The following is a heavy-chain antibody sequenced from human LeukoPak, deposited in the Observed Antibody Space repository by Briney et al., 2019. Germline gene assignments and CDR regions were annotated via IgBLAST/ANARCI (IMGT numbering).Heavy chain of an antibody. Sequence: SETLSLTCTVSGGSISSYYWSWIRQPPGKGLEWIGYIYYSGSTNYNPSLKSRATISVDTSKNQFSLKLSSVTAADTAVYYCARDRSGTFDYWGQGTLVTVSS. CDR1: GGSISSYY. CDR2: IYYSGST. D-gene: IGHD2-15*01. CDR3: ARDRSGTFDY. V-gene: IGHV4-59*01. J-gene: IGHJ4*02.